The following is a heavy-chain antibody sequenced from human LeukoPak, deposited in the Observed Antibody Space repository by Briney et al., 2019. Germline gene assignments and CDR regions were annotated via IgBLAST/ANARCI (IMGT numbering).Heavy chain of an antibody. V-gene: IGHV4-59*12. CDR2: IYYSGST. CDR1: GGSISSYY. D-gene: IGHD3-22*01. CDR3: AGSRPYYYDSSGYRGRYFDY. J-gene: IGHJ4*02. Sequence: PSETLSLTCTVSGGSISSYYWSWIRQPPGKGLEWIGYIYYSGSTNYNPSLKSRVTISVDTSKNQFSLKLSSVTAADTAVYYCAGSRPYYYDSSGYRGRYFDYWGQGTLVTVSS.